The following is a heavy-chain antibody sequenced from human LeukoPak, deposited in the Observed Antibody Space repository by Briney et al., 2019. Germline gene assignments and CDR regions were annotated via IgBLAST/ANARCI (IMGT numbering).Heavy chain of an antibody. CDR3: ARSGRYYYDSSGYYYDY. J-gene: IGHJ4*02. CDR1: GGSFSGYY. D-gene: IGHD3-22*01. Sequence: SETLSLTCAVYGGSFSGYYWSWIRQPPGKGLEWIGEINHSGSTNYNPSLESRVTISVDTSKNQFSLKLSSVTAADTAVYYCARSGRYYYDSSGYYYDYWGQGTLVTVSS. CDR2: INHSGST. V-gene: IGHV4-34*01.